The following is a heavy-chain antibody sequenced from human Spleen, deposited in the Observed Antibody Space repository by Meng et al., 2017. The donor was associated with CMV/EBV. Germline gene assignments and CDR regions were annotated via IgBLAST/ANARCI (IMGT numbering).Heavy chain of an antibody. J-gene: IGHJ6*02. D-gene: IGHD3-10*01. CDR2: IYYSGST. CDR1: GGSISSNSYY. V-gene: IGHV4-39*01. Sequence: SETLSLTCTVSGGSISSNSYYWGWIRQPPGKGLEWIGSIYYSGSTYYNPSLKSRVTISVDTSKNQFSLKLSSVTAADTAVYYCAGHNGGSGSYSYYYYYGMDVWGQGTTVTVSS. CDR3: AGHNGGSGSYSYYYYYGMDV.